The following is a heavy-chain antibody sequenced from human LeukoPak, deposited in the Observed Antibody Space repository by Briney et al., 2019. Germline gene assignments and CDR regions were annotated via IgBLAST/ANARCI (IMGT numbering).Heavy chain of an antibody. D-gene: IGHD6-13*01. CDR3: ARGCSAGTPHNWFDP. V-gene: IGHV4-59*01. CDR1: GGSISGYY. Sequence: PSETLPLTCTVSGGSISGYYWSWIRQPPGKGLNWIGYIYYSGSTNYNPSPKSRVTISVATSKNQFSLKLSSVTAADTAVYYCARGCSAGTPHNWFDPWGQGTLVTVSS. CDR2: IYYSGST. J-gene: IGHJ5*02.